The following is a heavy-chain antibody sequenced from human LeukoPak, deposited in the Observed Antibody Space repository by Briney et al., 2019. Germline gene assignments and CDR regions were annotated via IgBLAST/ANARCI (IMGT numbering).Heavy chain of an antibody. CDR3: VKTYCSITRCSPGFDS. V-gene: IGHV3-23*01. CDR1: GFTFNNHA. Sequence: HPGGSLRLSCAASGFTFNNHAMSWARQAPGKGLEWVSVISGTNDETDYANSVRGHFTISRDNSLNTLFLQMDNLRAEDTAVYYCVKTYCSITRCSPGFDSWGQGTLVTVSS. D-gene: IGHD3-10*01. J-gene: IGHJ4*02. CDR2: ISGTNDET.